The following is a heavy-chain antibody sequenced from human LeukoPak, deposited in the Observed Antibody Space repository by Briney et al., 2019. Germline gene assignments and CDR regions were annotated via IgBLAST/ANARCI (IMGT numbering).Heavy chain of an antibody. Sequence: PGGSLRLSCAASGFTFSSYAMSWVRQAPGKGLEWVTAISGSGGSTYYADSVKGRFTISRDNSKNTLYLQMNSLRAEDTAVYYCAKDRAVAGTFDYWGQGTLVTVSS. CDR2: ISGSGGST. V-gene: IGHV3-23*01. CDR1: GFTFSSYA. J-gene: IGHJ4*02. D-gene: IGHD6-19*01. CDR3: AKDRAVAGTFDY.